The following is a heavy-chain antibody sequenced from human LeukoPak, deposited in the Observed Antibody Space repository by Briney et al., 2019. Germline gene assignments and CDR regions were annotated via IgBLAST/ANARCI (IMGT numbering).Heavy chain of an antibody. CDR2: IKQDGSEK. CDR1: GFTFSSYW. J-gene: IGHJ1*01. Sequence: QPGGALRLSCAASGFTFSSYWMSWVRQAPGKGLEWVANIKQDGSEKYYVDSVKGRFTISRDNAKNSLYLQMNSLRAEDTAVYYCARGSRPEYFQHWGQGTLVTVSS. V-gene: IGHV3-7*01. CDR3: ARGSRPEYFQH. D-gene: IGHD6-13*01.